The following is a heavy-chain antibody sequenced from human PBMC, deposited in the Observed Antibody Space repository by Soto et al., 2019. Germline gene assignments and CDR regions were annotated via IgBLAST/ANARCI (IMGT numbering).Heavy chain of an antibody. CDR2: INPNSGGT. V-gene: IGHV1-2*02. CDR1: GYTFTGYY. J-gene: IGHJ4*02. Sequence: GASVKVSCKASGYTFTGYYMHWVRQAPGQGLEWMGWINPNSGGTNYAQKFQGRVTMTRDTSISTAYMELSRLRSDDTAVYYCARDKGLLYYDFWSGYYPDYWGQGTLVTVSS. D-gene: IGHD3-3*01. CDR3: ARDKGLLYYDFWSGYYPDY.